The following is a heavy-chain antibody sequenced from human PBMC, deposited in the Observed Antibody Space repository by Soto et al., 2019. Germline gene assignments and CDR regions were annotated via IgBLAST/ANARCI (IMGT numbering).Heavy chain of an antibody. V-gene: IGHV3-66*01. CDR1: GFTVSSNY. CDR3: ATTVTTGDFDY. J-gene: IGHJ4*02. D-gene: IGHD4-17*01. Sequence: EVQLVESGGGLVQPGGSLRLSCAASGFTVSSNYMSWVRQAPGKGLEWVSVIYSGGSTYYADSVKGRFPISRDNSKNTLYLQMTSLRAEDTAVYYCATTVTTGDFDYWGQGTLVTVSS. CDR2: IYSGGST.